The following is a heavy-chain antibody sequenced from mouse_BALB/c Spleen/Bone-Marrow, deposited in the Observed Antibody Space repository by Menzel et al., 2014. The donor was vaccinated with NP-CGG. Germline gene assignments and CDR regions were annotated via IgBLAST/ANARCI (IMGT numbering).Heavy chain of an antibody. J-gene: IGHJ3*01. CDR2: IYPVSGST. Sequence: LQQSGSELVRPGASVKLSCKASGYTFTSYWMHWVKQRPGQGLEWIGNIYPVSGSTNYDEKFKSKATLTVDTSSSTVYMQLSSLTSEDSAVYYCTRVNEYGRAWFAYWGQGTLVTVSA. CDR3: TRVNEYGRAWFAY. V-gene: IGHV1S22*01. D-gene: IGHD5-2*01. CDR1: GYTFTSYW.